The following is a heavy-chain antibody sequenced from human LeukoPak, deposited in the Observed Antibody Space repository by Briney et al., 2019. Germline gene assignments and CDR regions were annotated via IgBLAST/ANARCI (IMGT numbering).Heavy chain of an antibody. V-gene: IGHV4-59*01. CDR3: ARGLPWFGEPGYFDY. D-gene: IGHD3-10*01. J-gene: IGHJ4*02. CDR1: GGSISSYY. CDR2: INYSGST. Sequence: SETLSLTCTVSGGSISSYYWSWIRQPPGKGLEWIGYINYSGSTNYNPSLKSRVTISVDTSKNQFSLKLSSVTAADTAVYYCARGLPWFGEPGYFDYWGQGTLVTVSS.